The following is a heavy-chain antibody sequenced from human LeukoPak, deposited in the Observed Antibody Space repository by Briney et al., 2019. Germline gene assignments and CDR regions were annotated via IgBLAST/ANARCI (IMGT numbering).Heavy chain of an antibody. V-gene: IGHV4-38-2*02. CDR2: LHHTRST. D-gene: IGHD3-10*01. CDR3: ARDRESSPWELLLDY. CDR1: GYSTRSGYY. J-gene: IGHJ4*02. Sequence: SETLSLTCDVSGYSTRSGYYWAWIRQPPGKGLEWIGSLHHTRSTYYNPSLKSRVTMSVDRSNNKFSLQLSSATAADTALYYCARDRESSPWELLLDYWGQGILVTVSS.